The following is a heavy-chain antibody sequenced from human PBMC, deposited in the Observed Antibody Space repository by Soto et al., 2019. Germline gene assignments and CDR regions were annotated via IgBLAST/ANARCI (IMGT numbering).Heavy chain of an antibody. CDR1: AFIFSNYD. CDR3: AKDGPVSQFDY. J-gene: IGHJ4*02. CDR2: ISCSGVST. Sequence: GGSLRLSCAASAFIFSNYDMNWVRQAPVKGLEWVSAISCSGVSTYYADSVKGRFTISRDNSKKTLYLQMNSLRAEDTAVYYCAKDGPVSQFDYWGQGNLVTVSS. V-gene: IGHV3-23*01. D-gene: IGHD2-8*01.